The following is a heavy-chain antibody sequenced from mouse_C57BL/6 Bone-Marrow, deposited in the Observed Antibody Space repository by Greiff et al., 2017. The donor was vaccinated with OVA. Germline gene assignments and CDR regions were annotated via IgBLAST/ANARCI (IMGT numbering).Heavy chain of an antibody. Sequence: VHVKQSGAELVRPGASVKLSCTASGFNIKDDYMHWVKQRPEQGLEWIGWIDPENGDTEYASKFQGKATITADTSSNTAYLQLSSLTSEDTAVYYCTTGYYYSSSYAWFAYWGQGTLVTVSA. D-gene: IGHD1-1*01. CDR2: IDPENGDT. V-gene: IGHV14-4*01. CDR3: TTGYYYSSSYAWFAY. J-gene: IGHJ3*01. CDR1: GFNIKDDY.